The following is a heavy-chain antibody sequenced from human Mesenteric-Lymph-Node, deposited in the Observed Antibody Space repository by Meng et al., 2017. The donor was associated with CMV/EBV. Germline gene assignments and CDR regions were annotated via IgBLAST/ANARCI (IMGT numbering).Heavy chain of an antibody. CDR3: ARDPGYCSSTSCSLVGYYYYYGMDV. CDR1: GYTFTTYG. Sequence: ASVKVSCKASGYTFTTYGISWVRQAPGQGLEWMGWISAYIGNTNYAQRFQGRVTMTTDTSTSTPYLELRSLRSDDTAVYYCARDPGYCSSTSCSLVGYYYYYGMDVWGQGTTVTVSS. D-gene: IGHD2-2*03. J-gene: IGHJ6*02. V-gene: IGHV1-18*01. CDR2: ISAYIGNT.